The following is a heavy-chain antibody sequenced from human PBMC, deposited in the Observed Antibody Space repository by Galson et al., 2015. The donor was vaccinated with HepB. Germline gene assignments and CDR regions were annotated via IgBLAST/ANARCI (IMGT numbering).Heavy chain of an antibody. CDR1: GGTFSSYA. V-gene: IGHV1-69*13. CDR3: ARGGYCSSTSCYTLRNYYYYGMDV. J-gene: IGHJ6*02. D-gene: IGHD2-2*02. CDR2: IIPIFGTA. Sequence: SVKVSCKASGGTFSSYAISWVRQAPGQGLEWMGGIIPIFGTANYAQKFQGRVTITADESTSTAYMELSSLRSEDTAVYYCARGGYCSSTSCYTLRNYYYYGMDVWGQGTTVTVSS.